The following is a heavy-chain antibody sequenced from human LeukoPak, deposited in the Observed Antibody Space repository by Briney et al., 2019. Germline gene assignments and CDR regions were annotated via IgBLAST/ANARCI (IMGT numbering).Heavy chain of an antibody. CDR1: GFTFSSYG. Sequence: GGSLRLSCAASGFTFSSYGMHWVRQAPGKGLEWVAVISYDGSNKYYADSVKGRFTISRDNSKNTLYLQMNSLRAEDTAVYYCAKDLIFWEVAATLGPDYWGQGTLVTVSS. D-gene: IGHD2-15*01. CDR3: AKDLIFWEVAATLGPDY. J-gene: IGHJ4*02. CDR2: ISYDGSNK. V-gene: IGHV3-30*18.